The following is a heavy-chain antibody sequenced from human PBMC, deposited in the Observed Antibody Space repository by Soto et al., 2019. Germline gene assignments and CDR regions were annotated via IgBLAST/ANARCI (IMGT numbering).Heavy chain of an antibody. D-gene: IGHD6-13*01. V-gene: IGHV4-34*01. Sequence: SETLSLTCAVYGGSFSGYYWSWIRQTPGKGLEWIGEINHSGSTNYNPSLKSRVTISVDTSKNQFSLKLSSVTAADTAVYYCARGRYSSSWRHFQHWGQGTLVTVSS. CDR3: ARGRYSSSWRHFQH. CDR1: GGSFSGYY. J-gene: IGHJ1*01. CDR2: INHSGST.